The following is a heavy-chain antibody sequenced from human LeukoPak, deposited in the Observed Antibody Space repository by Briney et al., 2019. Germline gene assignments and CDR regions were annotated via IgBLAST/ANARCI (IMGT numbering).Heavy chain of an antibody. J-gene: IGHJ6*03. CDR1: GFTFSSYS. Sequence: GGSLRLSCAASGFTFSSYSMNWVRQAPGKGLEWVSGITPSGSISYYADSVKGRFTMSRDNSKNTVSLHMNSLRAEDTALYYCARVLRYCSGGNCYSGGLGYMDVWGKGTTVTISS. CDR3: ARVLRYCSGGNCYSGGLGYMDV. D-gene: IGHD2-15*01. CDR2: ITPSGSIS. V-gene: IGHV3-23*01.